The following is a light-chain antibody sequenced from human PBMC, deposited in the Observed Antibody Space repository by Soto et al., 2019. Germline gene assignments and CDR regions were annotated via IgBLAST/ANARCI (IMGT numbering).Light chain of an antibody. CDR1: QSVSSN. J-gene: IGKJ1*01. CDR2: GAS. CDR3: QQYNNWPPWT. Sequence: ERLKTQSPATLSVYPGERATLSCRASQSVSSNLAWYQQKPGQAPRLLIYGASTRATGIPARFSGSGSGTEFTLTISSLQSEDFAVYYCQQYNNWPPWTFGQGTKVDIK. V-gene: IGKV3-15*01.